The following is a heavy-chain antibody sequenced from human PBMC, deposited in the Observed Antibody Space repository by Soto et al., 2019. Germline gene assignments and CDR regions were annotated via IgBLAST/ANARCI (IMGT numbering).Heavy chain of an antibody. Sequence: SETLSLTCTVSGGSISSYYWSWIRQPPGKGLEWIGYIYYNGNTNYNPSLKSRVPISVDTSKNQFSLKLSSVTAADTAVYYGARGTTADYWGQGTLVTVSS. CDR2: IYYNGNT. CDR1: GGSISSYY. V-gene: IGHV4-59*01. D-gene: IGHD4-17*01. CDR3: ARGTTADY. J-gene: IGHJ4*02.